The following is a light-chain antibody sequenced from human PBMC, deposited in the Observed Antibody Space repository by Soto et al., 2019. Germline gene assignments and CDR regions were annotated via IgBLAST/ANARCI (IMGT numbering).Light chain of an antibody. J-gene: IGKJ1*01. Sequence: EIVLTQSPGTLSLSPGERATLSCRASQSVSSSYLAWYQQKPGQAPRLLIYCASSRANGIPDRFSGSGSGTDFTLTISRLEPEDFAVYYCQQYGSSWTFGQGTKVEIK. CDR2: CAS. V-gene: IGKV3-20*01. CDR1: QSVSSSY. CDR3: QQYGSSWT.